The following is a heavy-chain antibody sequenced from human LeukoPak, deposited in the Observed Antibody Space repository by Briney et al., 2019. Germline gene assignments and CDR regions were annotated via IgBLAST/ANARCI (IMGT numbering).Heavy chain of an antibody. Sequence: SETLSLTCTVSGGSISSSSYYWGWIRQPPGKGLEWTGSIYYSGSTYYNPSLKSRVTISVDTSKNQFSLKLSSVTAADTAVYYCARRVDYYDSSGPTRYFDLWGRGTLVTVSS. D-gene: IGHD3-22*01. CDR3: ARRVDYYDSSGPTRYFDL. CDR1: GGSISSSSYY. CDR2: IYYSGST. J-gene: IGHJ2*01. V-gene: IGHV4-39*07.